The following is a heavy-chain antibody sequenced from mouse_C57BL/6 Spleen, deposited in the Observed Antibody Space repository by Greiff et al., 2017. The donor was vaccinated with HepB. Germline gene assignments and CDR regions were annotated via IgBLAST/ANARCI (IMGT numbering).Heavy chain of an antibody. CDR1: GFTFSDYY. Sequence: EVKLMESGGGLVQPGGSLKLSCAASGFTFSDYYMYWVRQTPEKRLEWVAYISNGGGSTYYPDTVKGRFTISRDNAKNTLYLQMSRLKSEGTAMYYCARQLTGTRRAMDYWGQGTSVTVSS. J-gene: IGHJ4*01. CDR2: ISNGGGST. D-gene: IGHD4-1*01. CDR3: ARQLTGTRRAMDY. V-gene: IGHV5-12*01.